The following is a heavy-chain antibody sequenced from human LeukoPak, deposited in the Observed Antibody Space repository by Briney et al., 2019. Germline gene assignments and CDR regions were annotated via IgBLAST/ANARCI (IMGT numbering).Heavy chain of an antibody. V-gene: IGHV4-30-4*01. CDR2: IYYSGST. CDR1: GGSISSGDYY. J-gene: IGHJ6*02. D-gene: IGHD1-7*01. Sequence: SETLSLTCTVSGGSISSGDYYWSWVRQPPGKGLEWIGYIYYSGSTYYNPSLKSRVTISVDTSKNQFSLKLSSVTAADTAVYYCARYWNSYYYYGMDVWGQGTTVTVSS. CDR3: ARYWNSYYYYGMDV.